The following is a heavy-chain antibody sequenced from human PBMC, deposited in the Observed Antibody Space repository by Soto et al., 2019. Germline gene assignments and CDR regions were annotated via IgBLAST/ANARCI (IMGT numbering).Heavy chain of an antibody. D-gene: IGHD3-10*01. CDR1: GYTFTAYN. J-gene: IGHJ5*02. CDR2: INAGNGNT. V-gene: IGHV1-3*01. CDR3: ARVAPSGGSVPRFDP. Sequence: QVQLVQSGAEVKEPGASVRLSCKAFGYTFTAYNIHWVRQAPGQGLEWMGWINAGNGNTRPSRKFQGRVIITRDNSATTAYLEVDSLRSEDTAIYYCARVAPSGGSVPRFDPWGQGTLLTVSS.